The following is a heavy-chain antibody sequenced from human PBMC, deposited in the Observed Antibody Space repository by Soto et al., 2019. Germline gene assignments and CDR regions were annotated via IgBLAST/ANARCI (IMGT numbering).Heavy chain of an antibody. D-gene: IGHD2-2*02. J-gene: IGHJ6*02. CDR2: IIPIFGTA. V-gene: IGHV1-69*06. Sequence: SVKVSCKASGGTFSSYAISWVRQAPGQGLEWMGGIIPIFGTANYAQKFQGRVTITADKSTSTAYMELSSLRSEDTAVYYCARGTGYCSSTSCYTVYYYYGMDVWGQGTTVTV. CDR1: GGTFSSYA. CDR3: ARGTGYCSSTSCYTVYYYYGMDV.